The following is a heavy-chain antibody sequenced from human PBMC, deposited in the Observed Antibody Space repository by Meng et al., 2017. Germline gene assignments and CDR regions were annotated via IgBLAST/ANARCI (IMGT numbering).Heavy chain of an antibody. CDR2: INYSGSS. D-gene: IGHD5-12*01. V-gene: IGHV4-39*07. Sequence: GSLRLSCTVSGGSISSSNYYWGWIRQPPGKGLEYIGSINYSGSSYYNPSLKSRVTISVDTSKNQFSLKLSSVTAADPAVYYCAREYSGYVYDAFDIWGQGTMVTVSS. J-gene: IGHJ3*02. CDR3: AREYSGYVYDAFDI. CDR1: GGSISSSNYY.